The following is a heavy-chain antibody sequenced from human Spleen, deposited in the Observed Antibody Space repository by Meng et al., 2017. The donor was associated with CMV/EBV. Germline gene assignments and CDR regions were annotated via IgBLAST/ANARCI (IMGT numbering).Heavy chain of an antibody. CDR2: IIPIFGTA. J-gene: IGHJ5*02. CDR1: SGPVCSYA. V-gene: IGHV1-69*01. CDR3: ARDRSGSWDWFGP. D-gene: IGHD3-10*01. Sequence: VEAVAEVKRSGASVKVACKASSGPVCSYAISWVRKAPRQGLEWMGGIIPIFGTATYAQKFQGRVTITADESTSTAYMELSSLRSEDTAVYYCARDRSGSWDWFGPWGQGTLVTVSS.